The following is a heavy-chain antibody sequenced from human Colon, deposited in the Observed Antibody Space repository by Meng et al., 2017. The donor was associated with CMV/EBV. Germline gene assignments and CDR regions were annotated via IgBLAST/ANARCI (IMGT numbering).Heavy chain of an antibody. CDR3: ARWGFVRGNGDFVRSFDP. V-gene: IGHV4-34*01. D-gene: IGHD4-17*01. J-gene: IGHJ5*02. Sequence: SEPLSLTCAVFGWSFSNFFWTWVRQRPGKGRGWFGEIKESGSTNYNPSLGSRVTISPATSKSQFSLRVTSVTAADTAVYYCARWGFVRGNGDFVRSFDPWGQGTLVTVSS. CDR1: GWSFSNFF. CDR2: IKESGST.